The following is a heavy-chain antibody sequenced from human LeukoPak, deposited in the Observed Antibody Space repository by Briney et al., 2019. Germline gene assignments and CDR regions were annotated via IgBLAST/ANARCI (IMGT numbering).Heavy chain of an antibody. CDR2: INHSVST. CDR3: ARSPHFGVVITYFDY. CDR1: GGSFSVYY. D-gene: IGHD3-3*01. V-gene: IGHV4-34*01. J-gene: IGHJ4*02. Sequence: SETLSLTCTVYGGSFSVYYWSWIRQPPGKGLERSGEINHSVSTNYNPSLKSRVIISVDTSKNQFSLKVRSVTAADTAVYYCARSPHFGVVITYFDYWGQGTLVTVSS.